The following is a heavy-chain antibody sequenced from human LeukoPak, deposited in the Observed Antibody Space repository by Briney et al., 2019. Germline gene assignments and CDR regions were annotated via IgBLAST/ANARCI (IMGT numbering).Heavy chain of an antibody. CDR3: AREGGKDFDY. D-gene: IGHD3-16*01. Sequence: PSETLSLTCTVSGGSISSGGYYWSWIRQHPGKGLEWIGYIYYSGGTYYNPSLKSRVTISVGTSKNQFSLKLSSVTAADTAVHYCAREGGKDFDYWGQGTLVTVSS. CDR2: IYYSGGT. J-gene: IGHJ4*02. V-gene: IGHV4-31*03. CDR1: GGSISSGGYY.